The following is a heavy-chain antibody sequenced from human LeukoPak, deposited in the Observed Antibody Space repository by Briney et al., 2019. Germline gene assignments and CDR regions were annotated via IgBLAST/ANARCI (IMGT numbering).Heavy chain of an antibody. V-gene: IGHV3-9*01. D-gene: IGHD6-19*01. Sequence: GGSLRLSCAASGFTFDDYAMHWVRQAPGKGLEWVSGISWNSGSIGYADSVKGRFTISRDNAKNSLYLQMNSLRAEDTALYYCAKDIGEQWLAFDYWGQGTLVTVSS. J-gene: IGHJ4*02. CDR2: ISWNSGSI. CDR1: GFTFDDYA. CDR3: AKDIGEQWLAFDY.